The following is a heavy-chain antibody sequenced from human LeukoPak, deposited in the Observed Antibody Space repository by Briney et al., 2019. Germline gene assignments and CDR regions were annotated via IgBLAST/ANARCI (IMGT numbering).Heavy chain of an antibody. V-gene: IGHV1-2*02. CDR2: INPNSGGT. D-gene: IGHD3-22*01. CDR1: GYTFTDYH. Sequence: ASVKVSCRASGYTFTDYHMHWVRQAPGQGLEWMGWINPNSGGTNYAQKFQGRVTVTRDTSISTAYMELSRLRSDDTAVYFCARGGDSSGFYLGYWGQGTLVTVSS. CDR3: ARGGDSSGFYLGY. J-gene: IGHJ4*02.